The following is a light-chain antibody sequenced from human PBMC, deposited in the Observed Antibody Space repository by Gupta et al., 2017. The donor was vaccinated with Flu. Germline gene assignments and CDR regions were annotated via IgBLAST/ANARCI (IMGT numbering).Light chain of an antibody. V-gene: IGKV2-28*01. Sequence: DIVLTQSPLSLPVTPGEPASISCRSSESLLHSNGYNYLDWYLQKPGQSPQLMIYLGSKRACGGPDRFSGSGEDTDFTLKSSRGEDEDGGVYYGNQNQHTHTFGQGTQVEIK. CDR1: ESLLHSNGYNY. CDR2: LGS. J-gene: IGKJ5*01. CDR3: NQNQHTHT.